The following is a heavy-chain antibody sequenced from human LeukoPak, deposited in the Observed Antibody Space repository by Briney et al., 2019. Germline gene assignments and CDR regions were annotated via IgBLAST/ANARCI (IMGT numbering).Heavy chain of an antibody. CDR2: TSYDGSNR. D-gene: IGHD3-9*01. CDR1: GFTFSSYG. Sequence: GGSLRLSCAASGFTFSSYGMHWVRQAPGKGLEWVAVTSYDGSNRYYSDSVKGRFTISRDNSKNTLYLQMNSLRAEDTAVYYCAKAVHYDTLAGPGRDHYYYGMGVWGQGTTVTVSS. V-gene: IGHV3-30*18. J-gene: IGHJ6*02. CDR3: AKAVHYDTLAGPGRDHYYYGMGV.